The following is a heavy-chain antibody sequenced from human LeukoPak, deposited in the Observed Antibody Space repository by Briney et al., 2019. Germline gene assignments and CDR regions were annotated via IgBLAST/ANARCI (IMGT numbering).Heavy chain of an antibody. CDR2: IYYSGST. CDR3: ARLGGPFDY. Sequence: PSETLSLTCTVSGGSISTSNYYWGWIRQPPGKGLEWIGSIYYSGSTYYNPSLKSRVTISVDTSKNQFSLKLSSVTAADTAVYYCARLGGPFDYWGQGTLVTVSS. J-gene: IGHJ4*02. CDR1: GGSISTSNYY. D-gene: IGHD3-16*01. V-gene: IGHV4-39*07.